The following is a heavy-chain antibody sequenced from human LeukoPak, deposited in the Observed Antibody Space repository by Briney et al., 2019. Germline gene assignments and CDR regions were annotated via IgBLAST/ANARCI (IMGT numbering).Heavy chain of an antibody. Sequence: PSETLSLTCTVSGGSISSGGYSWSWIRQPPGKGLEWIGYIYHSGSTYYNPSLKSRVTMSVDTSKNQFSLKLSSVTAADTAVYYCARDLGSSSAFDIWGQGTMVTVSS. CDR2: IYHSGST. CDR3: ARDLGSSSAFDI. J-gene: IGHJ3*02. D-gene: IGHD1-26*01. CDR1: GGSISSGGYS. V-gene: IGHV4-30-2*01.